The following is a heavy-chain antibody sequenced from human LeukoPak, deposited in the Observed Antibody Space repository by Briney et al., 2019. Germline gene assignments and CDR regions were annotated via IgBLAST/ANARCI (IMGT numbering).Heavy chain of an antibody. V-gene: IGHV4-59*01. CDR1: GGSLSSFY. CDR2: IYYSGST. CDR3: ARVGEQLVDY. D-gene: IGHD6-6*01. Sequence: LGTLSLTCTVPGGSLSSFYWSWIRQPPGEGLEWIGYIYYSGSTNYNPSLKSRVTISVDTSKNQFSLKLSSVTAADTAVYYCARVGEQLVDYWGQGTLVTVSS. J-gene: IGHJ4*02.